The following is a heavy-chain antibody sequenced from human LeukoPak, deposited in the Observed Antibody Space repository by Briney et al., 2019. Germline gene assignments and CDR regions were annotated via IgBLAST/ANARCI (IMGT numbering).Heavy chain of an antibody. J-gene: IGHJ3*02. D-gene: IGHD1-1*01. Sequence: PGGSLRLSCAASGFTFSSYGMSWVRQAPGKGLEWVSAISGSGGSTYYADSVKGRFTISRDNSKSTLYLQMNSLRAEDTAVYYCAKRPRTTGTTGGAFDIWGQGTMVTVSS. CDR3: AKRPRTTGTTGGAFDI. CDR2: ISGSGGST. V-gene: IGHV3-23*01. CDR1: GFTFSSYG.